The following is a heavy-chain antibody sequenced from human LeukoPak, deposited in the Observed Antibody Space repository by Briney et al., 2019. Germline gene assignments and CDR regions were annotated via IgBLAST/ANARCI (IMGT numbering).Heavy chain of an antibody. V-gene: IGHV4-59*01. CDR3: ARYNPQTTVPEGMDV. D-gene: IGHD4-17*01. CDR2: IYYSGTT. J-gene: IGHJ6*02. CDR1: GGSISYYY. Sequence: SETLSLTCTVSGGSISYYYWSWIRQSPGKGLEWIGYIYYSGTTNYNPSLKSRVTISVDTSKNQFSLQLRSVTAADTAVYYCARYNPQTTVPEGMDVWGQGTTVTVSS.